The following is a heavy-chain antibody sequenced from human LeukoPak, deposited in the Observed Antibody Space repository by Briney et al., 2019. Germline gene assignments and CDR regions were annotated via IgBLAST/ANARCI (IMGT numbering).Heavy chain of an antibody. D-gene: IGHD6-13*01. CDR3: ARAVVYSSSWFFDY. CDR2: IYHSGST. J-gene: IGHJ4*02. CDR1: GGSISSGGYS. V-gene: IGHV4-30-2*01. Sequence: SQTLSLTCAVSGGSISSGGYSWSWIRQPPGKGLEWIGYIYHSGSTYYNPSLKSRVTISVDTSKNHFSLKLSSVTAADTAVYYCARAVVYSSSWFFDYWGQGTLVTVSS.